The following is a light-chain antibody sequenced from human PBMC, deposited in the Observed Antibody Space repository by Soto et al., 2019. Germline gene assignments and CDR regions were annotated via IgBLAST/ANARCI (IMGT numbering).Light chain of an antibody. Sequence: TQSPATLSVSPGERATLSCRASESVSRNLAWYQQKPGQAPRLHIYGASTRATGIPDRFTGSGSGTDFTLTISRLEPEDFAVYYCQQYGSSPRTFGQGTKVDI. CDR3: QQYGSSPRT. CDR2: GAS. J-gene: IGKJ1*01. V-gene: IGKV3-20*01. CDR1: ESVSRN.